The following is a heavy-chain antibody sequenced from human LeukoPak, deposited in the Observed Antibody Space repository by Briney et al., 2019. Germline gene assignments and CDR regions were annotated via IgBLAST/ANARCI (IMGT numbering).Heavy chain of an antibody. D-gene: IGHD3-22*01. J-gene: IGHJ6*02. CDR2: MNPNSGNT. CDR3: ASRNLYYYDSSGPWVMDV. CDR1: GYTFTSYD. V-gene: IGHV1-8*01. Sequence: ASVKVSCKASGYTFTSYDINWVRQATGQGLEWMGWMNPNSGNTGYAQKFQGRVTMTRNTSISTVYMELSSLRSEDTAVYYCASRNLYYYDSSGPWVMDVWGQGTTVTVSS.